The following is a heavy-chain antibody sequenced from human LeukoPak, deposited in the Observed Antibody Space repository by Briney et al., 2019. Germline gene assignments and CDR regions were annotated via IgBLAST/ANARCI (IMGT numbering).Heavy chain of an antibody. V-gene: IGHV4-34*01. CDR2: INHRGST. CDR3: ARGRYDYVWGSYRYTGRYYFDY. D-gene: IGHD3-16*02. J-gene: IGHJ4*02. Sequence: SETLSLTCAVYGGSFSGYYWSWIRQPPGKGQEWIGEINHRGSTNYNPSLKSRVTISVDTSKNQFSLKLRSVTAADTAVYYCARGRYDYVWGSYRYTGRYYFDYWGQGTLVTVSS. CDR1: GGSFSGYY.